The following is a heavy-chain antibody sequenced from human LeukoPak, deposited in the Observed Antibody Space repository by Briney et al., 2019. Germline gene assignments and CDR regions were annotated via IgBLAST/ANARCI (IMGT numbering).Heavy chain of an antibody. CDR1: GGSIGSYY. D-gene: IGHD3-10*01. CDR2: IYYSGST. CDR3: AKTDLPYYYGSGTT. Sequence: TSETLSLICTVSGGSIGSYYWSWVRQPPGKGLEWIGYIYYSGSTNYNPSLKSRVTISIDTSKNQFSLKLSSVSAADTAVYYCAKTDLPYYYGSGTTWGQGTLVTVSS. V-gene: IGHV4-59*01. J-gene: IGHJ4*02.